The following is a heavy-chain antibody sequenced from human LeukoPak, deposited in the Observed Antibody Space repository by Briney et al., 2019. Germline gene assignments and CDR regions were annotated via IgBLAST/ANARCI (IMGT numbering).Heavy chain of an antibody. J-gene: IGHJ6*03. CDR1: GFTFSSYA. CDR2: ISGSGGST. D-gene: IGHD5-24*01. V-gene: IGHV3-23*01. Sequence: GGSLRLSCAASGFTFSSYAMSWVRQAPGKGLEWVSAISGSGGSTYYADSVKGRFTISRDSSKNTLYLQMNSLRAEDTAAYYCAKGSRDGYNLRDFLGDYYYMDVWGKGTTVTVSS. CDR3: AKGSRDGYNLRDFLGDYYYMDV.